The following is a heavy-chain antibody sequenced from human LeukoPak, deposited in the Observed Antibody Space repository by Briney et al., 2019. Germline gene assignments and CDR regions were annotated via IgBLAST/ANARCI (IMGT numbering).Heavy chain of an antibody. V-gene: IGHV3-23*01. CDR2: ISGTGGST. Sequence: PGGPLRLSCAASGFTFSSYAMSWVRQAPGKGLEWVSSISGTGGSTSYADSVKGRFTISRDNSKNTLDLQMNSLRAEDTAVYYCAKGEYSNSWRNYFDHWGQGTLVTVSS. CDR1: GFTFSSYA. D-gene: IGHD6-13*01. CDR3: AKGEYSNSWRNYFDH. J-gene: IGHJ4*02.